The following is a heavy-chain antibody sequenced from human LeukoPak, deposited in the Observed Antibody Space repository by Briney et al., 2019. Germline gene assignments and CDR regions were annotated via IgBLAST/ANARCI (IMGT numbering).Heavy chain of an antibody. CDR3: ARDLRTIAVTGIGVFDV. J-gene: IGHJ4*02. D-gene: IGHD6-19*01. CDR2: INPSSDKT. Sequence: GASVKVSCKAFGYTFRNYYMHWVRQAPGQGLEWMGIINPSSDKTNYAQKFQGRVTMTRDISTSTVYMELNSLRFEDTAVYYCARDLRTIAVTGIGVFDVWGQGTLVTVSS. V-gene: IGHV1-46*01. CDR1: GYTFRNYY.